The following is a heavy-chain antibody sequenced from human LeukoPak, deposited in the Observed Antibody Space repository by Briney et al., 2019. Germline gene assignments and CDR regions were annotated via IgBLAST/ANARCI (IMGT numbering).Heavy chain of an antibody. CDR1: GGSISSYY. D-gene: IGHD6-13*01. V-gene: IGHV4-59*12. CDR3: ARDTSSSWYRGWFAP. Sequence: SETLSLTCTVSGGSISSYYWSWIRQPPGKGLEWIGYIYYSGSTNYNPSLKSRVTISVDRSKNQFSLKLSSVTAADTAVYYCARDTSSSWYRGWFAPWGQGTLVTVSS. CDR2: IYYSGST. J-gene: IGHJ5*02.